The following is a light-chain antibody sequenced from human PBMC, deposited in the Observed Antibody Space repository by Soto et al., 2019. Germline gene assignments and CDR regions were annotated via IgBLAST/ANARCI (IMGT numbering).Light chain of an antibody. J-gene: IGLJ2*01. V-gene: IGLV2-14*01. Sequence: QSVLTQPASVSGSPGQSITISCTGTSSDVGGYNYVSWYQQHPGKAPKLMIYEVSNRPSGVSNRFSGSKSGNTASLTISGLQAEDEADDYCSSYTSSRTLVFGGGTQLPS. CDR1: SSDVGGYNY. CDR2: EVS. CDR3: SSYTSSRTLV.